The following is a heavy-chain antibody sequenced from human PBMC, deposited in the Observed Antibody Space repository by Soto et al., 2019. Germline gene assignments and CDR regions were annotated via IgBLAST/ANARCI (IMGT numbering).Heavy chain of an antibody. CDR2: MNSDGSST. CDR1: GFTLSSYW. J-gene: IGHJ4*02. V-gene: IGHV3-74*01. CDR3: ARMAPRERDTAMVFDY. Sequence: EVQLVESGGGLVQPGGSLRLSCAASGFTLSSYWMHWVRQAPGKGLVWVSRMNSDGSSTTYADSVKGRFTISRDNAKNTLYLQMNSLRAEDTAVYYCARMAPRERDTAMVFDYWGQGTLVTVSS. D-gene: IGHD5-18*01.